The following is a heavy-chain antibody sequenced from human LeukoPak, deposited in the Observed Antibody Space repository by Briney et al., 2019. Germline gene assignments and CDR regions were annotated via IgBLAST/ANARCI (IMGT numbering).Heavy chain of an antibody. CDR1: GGSLSGYY. CDR2: IHSSGTP. Sequence: SETLSLTCTVSGGSLSGYYWSWLRQPAGKGLEWIGRIHSSGTPHHNPSLESRVTMSVDTSKNQFSLRLAYVTDADTAVYYCAKLRTAATFLVSWGQRTLVTVSS. D-gene: IGHD2-2*01. CDR3: AKLRTAATFLVS. V-gene: IGHV4-4*07. J-gene: IGHJ4*02.